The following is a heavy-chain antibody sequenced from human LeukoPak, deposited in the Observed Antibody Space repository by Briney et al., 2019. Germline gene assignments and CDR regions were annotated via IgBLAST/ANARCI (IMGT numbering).Heavy chain of an antibody. CDR3: ARDYSSSSWSD. D-gene: IGHD6-6*01. Sequence: PSETLSLTCAVYGGSFSGYYWSWIRQPPGKGLEWIGYIYYSGSTNYNPSLKSRVTISVDTSKNQFSLKLSSVTAADTAVYYCARDYSSSSWSDWGQGTLVTVSS. CDR1: GGSFSGYY. V-gene: IGHV4-59*01. CDR2: IYYSGST. J-gene: IGHJ4*02.